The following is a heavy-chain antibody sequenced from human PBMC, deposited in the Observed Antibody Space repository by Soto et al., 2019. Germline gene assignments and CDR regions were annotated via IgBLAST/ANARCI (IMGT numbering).Heavy chain of an antibody. D-gene: IGHD3-16*02. Sequence: SVKVSCKASGVTFSSYAISWVRQAPGQGLEWMGGIIPIFGTANYAQKFQGRVTITADESTSTAYMELSSLRSEDTAVYYCARDLSPPTTALYYYGMDVWVPETLLVTVSS. V-gene: IGHV1-69*13. J-gene: IGHJ6*02. CDR1: GVTFSSYA. CDR2: IIPIFGTA. CDR3: ARDLSPPTTALYYYGMDV.